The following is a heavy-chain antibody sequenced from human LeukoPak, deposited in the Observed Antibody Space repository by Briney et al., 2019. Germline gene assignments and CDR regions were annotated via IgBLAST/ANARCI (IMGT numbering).Heavy chain of an antibody. J-gene: IGHJ3*02. D-gene: IGHD3-10*01. CDR3: ARDTDSPSYGSGRRRYGRTGEDNAFDI. CDR1: GYTFTSYA. Sequence: GASVKVSCKASGYTFTSYAMHWVRQAPGQRLEWMGWINAGNGNTKYSQEFQGRVTITRDTSASTAYMELRSLRSDDTAVYYCARDTDSPSYGSGRRRYGRTGEDNAFDIWGQGTMVTVSS. CDR2: INAGNGNT. V-gene: IGHV1-3*01.